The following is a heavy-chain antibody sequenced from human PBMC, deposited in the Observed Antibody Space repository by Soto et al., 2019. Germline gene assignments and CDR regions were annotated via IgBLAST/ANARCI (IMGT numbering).Heavy chain of an antibody. D-gene: IGHD3-10*01. V-gene: IGHV4-30-2*01. Sequence: SETLSLTCAFSGVSISSGGYSWSWIGQPPGKGLEWIGYIYHSGSTYYNPSLKSRVTISVDRSKNQFSLKLSSVTAADTAVYYCARASITMVRGVIHDPTFDYWGQRTLVTVSS. CDR2: IYHSGST. CDR3: ARASITMVRGVIHDPTFDY. CDR1: GVSISSGGYS. J-gene: IGHJ4*02.